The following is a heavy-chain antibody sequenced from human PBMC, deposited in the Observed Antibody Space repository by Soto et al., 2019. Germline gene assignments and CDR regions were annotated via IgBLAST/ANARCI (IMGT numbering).Heavy chain of an antibody. Sequence: QVQLKESGPGLVKPSGALSITGAVSGVSISSTHGWRWVRPLPGKGLEFIGEIYHSGDTNYNTSLRSRVIISVDKSKNQFSLKLNSVTAADTAVYYCARVIRSRDEYFDFWGKGTRVTVSP. V-gene: IGHV4-4*02. D-gene: IGHD3-10*01. CDR3: ARVIRSRDEYFDF. CDR1: GVSISSTHG. CDR2: IYHSGDT. J-gene: IGHJ4*02.